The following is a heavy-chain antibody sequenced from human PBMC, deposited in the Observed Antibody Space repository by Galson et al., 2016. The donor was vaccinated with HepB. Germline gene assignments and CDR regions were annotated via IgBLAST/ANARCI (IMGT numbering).Heavy chain of an antibody. D-gene: IGHD4-23*01. CDR3: ARFDFGGSFLGY. J-gene: IGHJ4*02. CDR1: GFSLPTRGMC. CDR2: IDWDGDQ. Sequence: PALVKPTQTLTLNCTFTGFSLPTRGMCVSWIRQPPGKALEWLALIDWDGDQYYTTSLKTRLTISKDTSKNQVLLTMTNMDPVDTATYYCARFDFGGSFLGYWGQGTLVTVS. V-gene: IGHV2-70*01.